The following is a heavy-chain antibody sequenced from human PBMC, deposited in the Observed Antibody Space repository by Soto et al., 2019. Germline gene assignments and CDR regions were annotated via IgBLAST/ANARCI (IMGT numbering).Heavy chain of an antibody. Sequence: ASVKVSCKASGYTFTSYYMHWVRQAPGQGLEWKGKINPSGGSTSYAQKFQGRVTMTRDTSTSTVYMELSSLRSEDTAVYYCARAYDYVWGSYRTTHNNWFDPWGQGTLVTVSS. CDR1: GYTFTSYY. CDR3: ARAYDYVWGSYRTTHNNWFDP. D-gene: IGHD3-16*02. J-gene: IGHJ5*02. V-gene: IGHV1-46*01. CDR2: INPSGGST.